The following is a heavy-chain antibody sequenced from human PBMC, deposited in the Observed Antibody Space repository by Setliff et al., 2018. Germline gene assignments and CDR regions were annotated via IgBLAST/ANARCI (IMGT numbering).Heavy chain of an antibody. CDR2: IFDNGSS. J-gene: IGHJ4*02. CDR1: GYSINSAFT. CDR3: ASQGLARYFES. Sequence: SETLSLTCAVSGYSINSAFTWGWIRQPPGKGLEWIGTIFDNGSSFYSPSLKSRVTMSIDTSKKEFSLKLSSVTAADTAVYYCASQGLARYFESWGQGTLVTVS. V-gene: IGHV4-38-2*01. D-gene: IGHD2-21*01.